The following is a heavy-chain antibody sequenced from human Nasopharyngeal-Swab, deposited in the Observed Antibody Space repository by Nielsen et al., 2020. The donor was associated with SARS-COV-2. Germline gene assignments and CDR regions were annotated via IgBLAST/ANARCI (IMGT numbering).Heavy chain of an antibody. CDR3: ARGVIEGRPGPGYMDV. Sequence: SDTLSLTCAVYRGTFSGYSWSWIRQAPGKGLDWIVGIKHLGIAHYHPSLKSRVTMSVDMSKNQFSLKVTSVTAADTAVYYCARGVIEGRPGPGYMDVWGKGTTVTVSS. CDR1: RGTFSGYS. J-gene: IGHJ6*03. CDR2: IKHLGIA. D-gene: IGHD6-6*01. V-gene: IGHV4-34*01.